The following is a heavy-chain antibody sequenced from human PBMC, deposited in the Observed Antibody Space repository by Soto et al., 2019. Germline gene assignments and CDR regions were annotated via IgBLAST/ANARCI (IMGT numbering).Heavy chain of an antibody. Sequence: ASVKVSCKASGYTFTSYYMHWLLQAPGQGLEWMGIINPSGGSTSYAQKFQGRVTMTRDTSTSTVYMELSSLRSEDTAVYYCARSTPITIFGVVPFDYWGQGTLVTVSS. CDR2: INPSGGST. CDR3: ARSTPITIFGVVPFDY. V-gene: IGHV1-46*03. D-gene: IGHD3-3*01. J-gene: IGHJ4*02. CDR1: GYTFTSYY.